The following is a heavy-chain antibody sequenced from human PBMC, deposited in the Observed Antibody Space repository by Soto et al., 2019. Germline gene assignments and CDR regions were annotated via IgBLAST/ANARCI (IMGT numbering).Heavy chain of an antibody. CDR1: GFPFGNYG. CDR2: ISSDGSQQ. V-gene: IGHV3-30*18. Sequence: QVRLEESGGGVVQPGTSLRLSCAASGFPFGNYGMHWVRRAPGRGLEWMAVISSDGSQQFYADSVKGRFNISRDNSRNTLSLQMSGLRAEDTAVYYCAKGGGKNFDRIRLFYYGMDVWGQGITVIISS. J-gene: IGHJ6*02. D-gene: IGHD3-22*01. CDR3: AKGGGKNFDRIRLFYYGMDV.